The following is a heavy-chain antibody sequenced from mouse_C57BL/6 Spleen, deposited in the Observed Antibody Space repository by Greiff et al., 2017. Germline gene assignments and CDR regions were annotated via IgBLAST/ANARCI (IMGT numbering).Heavy chain of an antibody. V-gene: IGHV1-69*01. CDR1: GYTFTNYW. Sequence: VQLQQPGAELVMPGASVKLSCKASGYTFTNYWMHWVKQRPGQGLEWIGEIDPSDTYTNYNQNFKGKSTLTVDKSSSTAYMQLSSLTSEDSAVYYCARSHYYGSRGYFDYWGQGTTLTVSS. CDR3: ARSHYYGSRGYFDY. CDR2: IDPSDTYT. J-gene: IGHJ2*01. D-gene: IGHD1-1*01.